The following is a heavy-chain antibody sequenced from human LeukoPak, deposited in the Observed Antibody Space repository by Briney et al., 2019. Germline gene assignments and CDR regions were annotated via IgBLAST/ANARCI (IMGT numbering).Heavy chain of an antibody. CDR1: GFIFSGYA. J-gene: IGHJ2*01. CDR3: VKRRGSSIEDWSFDV. Sequence: GGSLRLSCAASGFIFSGYAMSWVRQAPGKGLECVSTIFKTGSTTYYADSVRGRFTISRDNSKNTLYLQMNSLRGEDTAVYYCVKRRGSSIEDWSFDVWGRGTLVTVS. D-gene: IGHD1-1*01. CDR2: IFKTGSTT. V-gene: IGHV3-23*05.